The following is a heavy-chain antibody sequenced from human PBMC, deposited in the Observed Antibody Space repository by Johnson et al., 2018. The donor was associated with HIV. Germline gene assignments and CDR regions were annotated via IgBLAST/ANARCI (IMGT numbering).Heavy chain of an antibody. J-gene: IGHJ3*02. CDR2: IKQDGIEK. V-gene: IGHV3-30*03. CDR3: ARDSEIAARRKRGAFDI. D-gene: IGHD6-6*01. CDR1: GFTFSSYG. Sequence: QVQLVESGGGVVQPGRSLRLSCIVSGFTFSSYGIHWVRQAPGKGLEWVANIKQDGIEKYYVDSVKGRFIISRDNSKNTLYLQMNSLRAEDTAVYYCARDSEIAARRKRGAFDIWGQGTMVTVSS.